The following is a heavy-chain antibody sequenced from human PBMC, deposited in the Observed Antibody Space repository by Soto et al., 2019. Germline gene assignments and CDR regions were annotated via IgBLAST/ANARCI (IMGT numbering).Heavy chain of an antibody. V-gene: IGHV4-4*07. J-gene: IGHJ4*02. CDR3: ASAPVAGTVDY. CDR2: IYTSGST. Sequence: SETLALSCTVSGGLISSYYWSLIRPPAGKGLEWIGRIYTSGSTNYNPSLKSRVTMSVDTSKNQFSLKLSSVTAADTAAYYCASAPVAGTVDYWGRGTLVTVSS. D-gene: IGHD6-19*01. CDR1: GGLISSYY.